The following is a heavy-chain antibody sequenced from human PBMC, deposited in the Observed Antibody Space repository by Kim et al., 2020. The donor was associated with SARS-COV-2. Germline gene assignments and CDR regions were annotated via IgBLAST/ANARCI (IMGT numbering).Heavy chain of an antibody. Sequence: GGSLRLSCAASGFTFGDYAMHWVRLAPGKGLEWVSGISWNSGSIGYADSVKGRFTISRDNAKNSLYLQMNSLRAEDTAFFYCAKDLKGSSWYLSNWGQGTLVTVSS. V-gene: IGHV3-9*01. CDR3: AKDLKGSSWYLSN. J-gene: IGHJ4*02. CDR2: ISWNSGSI. D-gene: IGHD6-13*01. CDR1: GFTFGDYA.